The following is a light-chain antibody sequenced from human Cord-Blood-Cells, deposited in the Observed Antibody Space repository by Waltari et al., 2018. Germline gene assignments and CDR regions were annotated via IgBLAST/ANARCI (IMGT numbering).Light chain of an antibody. CDR1: SSDVGSYNL. J-gene: IGLJ3*02. Sequence: QSALTQPASVSGSPGQSITISCTGTSSDVGSYNLVSWDQQHPGKAPKPKIYEGSKRASGVSNRCSGSKSGNTASLTISGLQAEDEADYYCCSYAGSSTWVFGGGTKLTVL. CDR2: EGS. V-gene: IGLV2-23*01. CDR3: CSYAGSSTWV.